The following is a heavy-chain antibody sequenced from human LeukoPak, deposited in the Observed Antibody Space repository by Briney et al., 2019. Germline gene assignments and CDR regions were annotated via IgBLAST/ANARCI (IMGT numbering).Heavy chain of an antibody. CDR1: GLTFSSYA. D-gene: IGHD2-2*01. V-gene: IGHV3-30-3*01. Sequence: GGSLRLSCAASGLTFSSYAMHWVRQAPGKGLEWVAVISYDGSNKYYADSVKGRFTISRDNSKNTLYLQMNSLRAEDTAVYYCARASYQFNYFDYWGQGTLVTVSS. J-gene: IGHJ4*02. CDR2: ISYDGSNK. CDR3: ARASYQFNYFDY.